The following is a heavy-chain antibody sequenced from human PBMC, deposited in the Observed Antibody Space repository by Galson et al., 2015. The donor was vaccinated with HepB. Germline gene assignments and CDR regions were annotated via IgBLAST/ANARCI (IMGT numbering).Heavy chain of an antibody. V-gene: IGHV3-21*06. CDR3: ARDSGSGYSYYFDY. CDR2: ISSSSRYT. Sequence: SLRLSCAASGFTFSSYSMNWVRQAPGKGLEWVSSISSSSRYTYYGDSVKGRFTISRDNAKNSLYLQMSSLRAEDTAVYYCARDSGSGYSYYFDYWGQGTLVTVSS. J-gene: IGHJ4*02. CDR1: GFTFSSYS. D-gene: IGHD3-22*01.